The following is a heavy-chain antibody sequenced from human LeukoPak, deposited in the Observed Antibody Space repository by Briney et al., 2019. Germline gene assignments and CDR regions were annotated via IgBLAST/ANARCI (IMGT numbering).Heavy chain of an antibody. CDR2: IYYSGNT. CDR3: ARGRYCSGGSCYLVY. J-gene: IGHJ4*02. D-gene: IGHD2-15*01. V-gene: IGHV4-59*01. Sequence: SETLSLTCTVSGGSIISYYWSWIRQPPGKGLEWIGYIYYSGNTNYNPSLKSRVTISVDTSKNQFSLKLNSVTAADTAVYYCARGRYCSGGSCYLVYWGQGTLVTVSS. CDR1: GGSIISYY.